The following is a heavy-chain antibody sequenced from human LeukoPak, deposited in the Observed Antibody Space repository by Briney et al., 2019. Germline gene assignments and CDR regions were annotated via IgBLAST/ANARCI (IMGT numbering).Heavy chain of an antibody. V-gene: IGHV4-4*07. CDR2: LYTSGST. CDR3: ARNHADFSETLDY. J-gene: IGHJ4*02. Sequence: LRLSCAASGFSFDDYAMHWIRQPAGKGLEWIGRLYTSGSTNYNPSLKSRVTMSKDTSKNQISLKLTPVTAADTAVYYCARNHADFSETLDYWGQGTLVTVSS. D-gene: IGHD4-17*01. CDR1: GFSFDDYA.